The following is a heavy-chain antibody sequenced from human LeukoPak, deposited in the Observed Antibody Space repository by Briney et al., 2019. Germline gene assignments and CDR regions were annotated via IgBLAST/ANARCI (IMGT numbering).Heavy chain of an antibody. CDR2: VNPNNGVT. V-gene: IGHV1-2*02. Sequence: ASVKVSCKASEDTFTGYYIHWVRQAPGQGLEWMGWVNPNNGVTEYAQEFQGGVTMTRDTSLSTAYMELSRLRSDDTAVYYCATDHCTRTNCYEDYYHGMDVWGQGTTVTVSS. CDR1: EDTFTGYY. CDR3: ATDHCTRTNCYEDYYHGMDV. D-gene: IGHD2-2*01. J-gene: IGHJ6*02.